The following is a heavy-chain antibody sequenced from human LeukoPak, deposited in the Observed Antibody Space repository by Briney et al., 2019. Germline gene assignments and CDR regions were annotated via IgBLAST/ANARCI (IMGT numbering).Heavy chain of an antibody. V-gene: IGHV4-59*01. CDR1: GGSISRYY. CDR2: IYYSGST. CDR3: ARDRHGDYYADY. J-gene: IGHJ4*02. Sequence: SETLSLTCTVSGGSISRYYWSWIRQPPGKGLEWIGYIYYSGSTNYNPSLKSRVTISVDTSKNQFSLKLSSVTAADTAVYYCARDRHGDYYADYWGQGTLVTVSS. D-gene: IGHD4-17*01.